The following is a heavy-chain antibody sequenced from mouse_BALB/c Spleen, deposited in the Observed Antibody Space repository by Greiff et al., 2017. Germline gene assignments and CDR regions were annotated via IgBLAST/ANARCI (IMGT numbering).Heavy chain of an antibody. CDR2: ISYDGSN. J-gene: IGHJ3*01. CDR3: AREADYGYDGTQFAY. V-gene: IGHV3-6*02. CDR1: GYSITSGYY. Sequence: VQLKESGPGLVKPSQSLSLTCSVTGYSITSGYYWNWIRQFPGNKLEWMGYISYDGSNNYNPSLKNRISITRDTSKNQFFLKLNSVTTEDTATYYWAREADYGYDGTQFAYWGQGTLVTVSA. D-gene: IGHD2-2*01.